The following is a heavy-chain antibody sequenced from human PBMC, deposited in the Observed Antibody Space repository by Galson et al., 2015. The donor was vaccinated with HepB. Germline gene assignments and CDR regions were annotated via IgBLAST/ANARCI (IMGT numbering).Heavy chain of an antibody. D-gene: IGHD3-16*02. V-gene: IGHV7-4-1*02. CDR2: INTNTGNP. CDR3: ARGPRIMITFGGVIADY. CDR1: GYTFTSYA. Sequence: SVKVSCKASGYTFTSYAMNWVRQAPGQGLEWMGWINTNTGNPTYAQGFTGRFVFSLDTSVSTAYLQISSLKAEDTAVYYCARGPRIMITFGGVIADYWGQGTLVTVSS. J-gene: IGHJ4*02.